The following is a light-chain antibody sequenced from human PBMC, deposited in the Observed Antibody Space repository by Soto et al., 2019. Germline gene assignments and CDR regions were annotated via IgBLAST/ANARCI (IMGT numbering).Light chain of an antibody. CDR3: QSYDSSLSGWV. J-gene: IGLJ3*02. CDR1: SSNIGAGYD. Sequence: QPVLPQPPSVSGAPGQRVTISCTGSSSNIGAGYDVHWYQQLPGTAPKLLIYGNSNRPSGVPDRFSGSKSGTSASLAITGLQAEDEADYYCQSYDSSLSGWVFCGGTKLTVL. V-gene: IGLV1-40*01. CDR2: GNS.